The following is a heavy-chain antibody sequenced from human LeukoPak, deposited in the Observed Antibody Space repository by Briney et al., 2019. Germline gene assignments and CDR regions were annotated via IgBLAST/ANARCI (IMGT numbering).Heavy chain of an antibody. Sequence: PGGSLRLSCAASGFTVSRNYYMNWVRQAPGKGLEWVSVIYSAGTTYYADSVKGRFTISRANAKNSLYLQMNSLRAEDTDVYYRARGVRDQLGPKVGLNWFDPWGQGTLVTVSS. CDR1: GFTVSRNY. D-gene: IGHD2-2*01. CDR3: ARGVRDQLGPKVGLNWFDP. J-gene: IGHJ5*02. CDR2: IYSAGTT. V-gene: IGHV3-53*01.